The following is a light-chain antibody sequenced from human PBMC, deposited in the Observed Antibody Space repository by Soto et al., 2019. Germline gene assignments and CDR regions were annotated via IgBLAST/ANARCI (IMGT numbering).Light chain of an antibody. CDR3: LQHNSYPQT. CDR1: QSVSSY. Sequence: EIVMTQSPATMSVSPGERATRSCRAIQSVSSYLAWYQQKPGQAPRLLIYDASNRATGIPARFSGSGSGTDFTLTISSLQPEDFATYYCLQHNSYPQTFGQGTKVDI. J-gene: IGKJ1*01. CDR2: DAS. V-gene: IGKV3D-15*01.